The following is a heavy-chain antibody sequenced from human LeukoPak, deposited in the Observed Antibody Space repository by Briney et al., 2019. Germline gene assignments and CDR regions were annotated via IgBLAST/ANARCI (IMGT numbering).Heavy chain of an antibody. Sequence: SETLSLTCAVSGGSISSGGYSWSWIRQPPGKGLEWIGYIYHSGSTYYNPSLKSRVTISVDRSKNQFSLKLSSVTAADTAVYYCAGAPTGAPDYFDYWGQGTLVTVSS. D-gene: IGHD7-27*01. CDR3: AGAPTGAPDYFDY. V-gene: IGHV4-30-2*01. CDR2: IYHSGST. CDR1: GGSISSGGYS. J-gene: IGHJ4*02.